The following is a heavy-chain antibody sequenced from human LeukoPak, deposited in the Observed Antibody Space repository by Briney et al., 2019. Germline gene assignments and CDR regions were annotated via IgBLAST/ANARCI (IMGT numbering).Heavy chain of an antibody. J-gene: IGHJ5*02. CDR2: VKQDGSGE. CDR1: GFNLTDYW. D-gene: IGHD3-10*01. Sequence: QPGGSLRLSCAASGFNLTDYWMSWVRQAPGKGLEWVANVKQDGSGEYYVDSVKGRFTISRDNAKNSVYLQMNSLRAEDTAVYYCARGVRGNMVRGVEYNWFDPWGQGTLVTVSS. CDR3: ARGVRGNMVRGVEYNWFDP. V-gene: IGHV3-7*03.